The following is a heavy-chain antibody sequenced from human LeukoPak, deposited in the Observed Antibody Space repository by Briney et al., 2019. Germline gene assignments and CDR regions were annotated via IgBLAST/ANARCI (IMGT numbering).Heavy chain of an antibody. J-gene: IGHJ4*02. CDR3: SKGGSHVVDY. D-gene: IGHD3-10*01. CDR1: GFTFDNYA. CDR2: ISWNSGHI. V-gene: IGHV3-9*01. Sequence: GGSLRLFCAASGFTFDNYAKHWPRQAPGKGLECVSCISWNSGHIGYADSVKGRFTISRDNAKNSLYLQMNSLRAEDTAVYYCSKGGSHVVDYWGQGTLVTVSS.